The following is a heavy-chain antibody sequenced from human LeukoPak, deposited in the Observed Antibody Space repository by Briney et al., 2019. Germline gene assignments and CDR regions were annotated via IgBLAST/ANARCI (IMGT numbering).Heavy chain of an antibody. CDR3: ARDGGPNYGDPLYY. J-gene: IGHJ4*02. CDR1: GGSISSGGYY. D-gene: IGHD4-17*01. CDR2: IYYSGST. Sequence: SETLSLTCTVSGGSISSGGYYWSWIRQHPGKGLEWIGYIYYSGSTYYNPSLKSRVTISADTSRNQFSLKLSSVTAADTAVYYCARDGGPNYGDPLYYWGQGTLVTVSS. V-gene: IGHV4-31*03.